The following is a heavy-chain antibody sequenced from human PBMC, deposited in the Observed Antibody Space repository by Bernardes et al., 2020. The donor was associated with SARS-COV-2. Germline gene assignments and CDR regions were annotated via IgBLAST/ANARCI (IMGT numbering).Heavy chain of an antibody. CDR1: GFTFSSSW. D-gene: IGHD2-8*01. J-gene: IGHJ5*02. Sequence: GGSLRLSCVASGFTFSSSWMHWVRQTPGKGLVWVSRINPDGSSTSYADSVKGRFSISRDNAKNTLNLQMNSLRAEDTAVYYCARDLGYCTNGVCSPWGQGTLVTVSS. CDR2: INPDGSST. CDR3: ARDLGYCTNGVCSP. V-gene: IGHV3-74*01.